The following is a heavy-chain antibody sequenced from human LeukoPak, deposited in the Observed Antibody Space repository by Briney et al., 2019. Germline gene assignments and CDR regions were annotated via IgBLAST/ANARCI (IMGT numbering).Heavy chain of an antibody. V-gene: IGHV1-46*01. CDR2: INPSGGST. D-gene: IGHD3-16*02. Sequence: ASVKVSFKASGYTFTSYYMHWVRQAPGQGLEWMGIINPSGGSTSYAQKFQGRVTMTRDTSTSTVYMELSSLRSEDTAVYYCARASTPHYVWGGYRLDYWGQGTLVTVSS. CDR3: ARASTPHYVWGGYRLDY. CDR1: GYTFTSYY. J-gene: IGHJ4*02.